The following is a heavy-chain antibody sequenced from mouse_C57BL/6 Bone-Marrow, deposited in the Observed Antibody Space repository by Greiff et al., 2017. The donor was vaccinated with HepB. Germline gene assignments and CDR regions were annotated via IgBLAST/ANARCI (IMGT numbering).Heavy chain of an antibody. CDR2: ISSGGDYI. CDR3: TGYDYWAMDY. D-gene: IGHD3-1*01. Sequence: EVQLQESGEGLVKPGGSLNLSCAASGFTFSSYAMSWVRQIQEKRLEWVAYISSGGDYIYYADTVKGRFTISRDNARTTLYLQMSSLKSEDTAMYYCTGYDYWAMDYWGQGTSVTVSS. J-gene: IGHJ4*01. V-gene: IGHV5-9-1*02. CDR1: GFTFSSYA.